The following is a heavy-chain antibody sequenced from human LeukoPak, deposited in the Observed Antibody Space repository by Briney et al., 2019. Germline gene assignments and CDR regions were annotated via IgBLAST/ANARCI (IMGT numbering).Heavy chain of an antibody. D-gene: IGHD5-18*01. J-gene: IGHJ5*02. CDR2: ISSSGSTI. CDR1: GFTFSSYE. Sequence: GGSLRLSCAASGFTFSSYEMNWVRQAPGKGLEWVSYISSSGSTIYYADSVKGRFTISRDNAKNSLYLQMNSPRAEDTAVYYCAREVRGYSYGPNWFDPWGQGTLVTVSS. CDR3: AREVRGYSYGPNWFDP. V-gene: IGHV3-48*03.